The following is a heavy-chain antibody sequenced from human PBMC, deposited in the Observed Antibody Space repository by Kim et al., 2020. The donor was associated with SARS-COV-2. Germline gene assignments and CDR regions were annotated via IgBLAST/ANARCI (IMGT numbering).Heavy chain of an antibody. CDR2: ISDSGLST. CDR3: AKGRSSGLLYGMDV. CDR1: GFIFNNYA. D-gene: IGHD6-19*01. V-gene: IGHV3-23*01. Sequence: GGSLRLSCSPSGFIFNNYAMTWVRQAPGEGLEWVSGISDSGLSTFYADSVKGRFIMSRDNSKNTVYLQMDSLRAEDTALYYCAKGRSSGLLYGMDVWGQGTTVTVSS. J-gene: IGHJ6*02.